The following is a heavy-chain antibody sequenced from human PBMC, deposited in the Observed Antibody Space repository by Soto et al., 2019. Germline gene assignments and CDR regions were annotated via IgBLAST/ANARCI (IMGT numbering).Heavy chain of an antibody. V-gene: IGHV3-13*01. CDR3: ARGTGDYGDYVPWFDP. CDR1: GFTFSSYD. CDR2: IGTAGDT. Sequence: PVGSLRLSCAASGFTFSSYDMHWVRQATGKGLEWVSAIGTAGDTYYPGSVKGRFTISRENAKNSLYLQMNSLRAGDTAVYYCARGTGDYGDYVPWFDPWGQGTLVTVSS. D-gene: IGHD4-17*01. J-gene: IGHJ5*02.